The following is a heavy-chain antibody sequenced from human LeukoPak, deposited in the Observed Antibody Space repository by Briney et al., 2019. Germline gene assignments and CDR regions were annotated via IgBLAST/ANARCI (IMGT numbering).Heavy chain of an antibody. V-gene: IGHV1-46*01. Sequence: EASVKVSCKASGYTFTSYYMHWVRQAPGQGLEWMGIINPSGGSTSYAQKFQGRVTMTRNTSISTAYMELSSLRSEDTAVYYCARGDGSHRDYYYGMDVWGQGTTVTVSS. CDR2: INPSGGST. CDR3: ARGDGSHRDYYYGMDV. CDR1: GYTFTSYY. J-gene: IGHJ6*02. D-gene: IGHD1-26*01.